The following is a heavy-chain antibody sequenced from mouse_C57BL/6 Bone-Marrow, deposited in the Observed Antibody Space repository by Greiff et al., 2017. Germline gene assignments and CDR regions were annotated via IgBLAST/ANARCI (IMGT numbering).Heavy chain of an antibody. Sequence: EVNVVESGGDLVKPGGSLKLSCAASGFTFSSYGMSWVRQTPDKRLEWVATISSGGSYTYYPDSVKGRFTISRDNAKNTLYLQMSSLKSEDTAMYYCARPYYYGLDYWGQGTTLTVSS. D-gene: IGHD1-1*01. CDR3: ARPYYYGLDY. V-gene: IGHV5-6*01. CDR2: ISSGGSYT. CDR1: GFTFSSYG. J-gene: IGHJ2*01.